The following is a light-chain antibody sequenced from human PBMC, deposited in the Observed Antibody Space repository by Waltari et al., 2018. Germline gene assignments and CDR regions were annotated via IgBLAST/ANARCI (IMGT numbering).Light chain of an antibody. J-gene: IGKJ1*01. CDR3: QQYNNWPPGA. V-gene: IGKV3-15*01. Sequence: EIVMTQSLATLSVSPGERATLSCRASQSVSSNLAWYQQKPGQAPRLLIHGASTRATGIPARVSRSGSGTEFTLTISSLQSEDFAVYYCQQYNNWPPGAFGQGTKVEIK. CDR2: GAS. CDR1: QSVSSN.